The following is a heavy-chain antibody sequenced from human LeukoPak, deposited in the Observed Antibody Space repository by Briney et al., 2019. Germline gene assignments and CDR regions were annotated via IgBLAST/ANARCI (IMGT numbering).Heavy chain of an antibody. CDR2: IYSGGST. D-gene: IGHD2-15*01. CDR1: RFTFSSYA. V-gene: IGHV3-66*01. J-gene: IGHJ3*02. CDR3: ASVVAREAFDI. Sequence: GGSLRLSCAASRFTFSSYAMSWVRQAPGKGLEWVSVIYSGGSTYYADSVKGRFTISRDNSKNTLYLQMNSLRAEDTAVYYCASVVAREAFDIWGQGTMVTVSS.